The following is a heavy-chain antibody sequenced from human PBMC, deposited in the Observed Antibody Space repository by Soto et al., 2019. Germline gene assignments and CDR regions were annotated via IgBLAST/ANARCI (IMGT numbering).Heavy chain of an antibody. V-gene: IGHV3-21*01. CDR1: GFIFNSYS. CDR2: ISSMSSYI. CDR3: ARAPDYYDSSGQWPYYFDY. J-gene: IGHJ4*02. D-gene: IGHD3-22*01. Sequence: PGGSLRLSCAASGFIFNSYSMNWVRQAPGKGLEWVSCISSMSSYIYYADSVKGRFTISRDNAKNSMFLQMDSLRAEDTAVYYCARAPDYYDSSGQWPYYFDYWGQGTLVTVSS.